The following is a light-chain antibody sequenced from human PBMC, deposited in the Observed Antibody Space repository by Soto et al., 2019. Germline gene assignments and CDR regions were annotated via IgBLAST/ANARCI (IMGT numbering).Light chain of an antibody. J-gene: IGLJ3*02. CDR1: RSNIGRNT. CDR3: VAWDDSLKGVV. Sequence: QAVVTQPPSASGTPGQRVTISCSGSRSNIGRNTVNWFQQLPGTAPKLLTYNNNQRPSGVPDRFSASKSGTSGSLAISGLQSEDEAAYYCVAWDDSLKGVVFGGGTKVTVL. CDR2: NNN. V-gene: IGLV1-44*01.